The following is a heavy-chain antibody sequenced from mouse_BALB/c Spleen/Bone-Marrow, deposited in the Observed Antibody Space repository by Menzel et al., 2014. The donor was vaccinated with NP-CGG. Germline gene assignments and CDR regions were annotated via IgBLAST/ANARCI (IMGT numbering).Heavy chain of an antibody. D-gene: IGHD1-2*01. V-gene: IGHV4-1*02. J-gene: IGHJ3*01. CDR2: INPDSSTI. CDR1: GFDFSRYW. Sequence: EVMLVESGGGLVQPGGSLKLSCAASGFDFSRYWMTWVRQAPGKGLEWIGEINPDSSTINYAPSLKDKFIISRGNAKNTLYLQMSKARSEDTALYYCAKNYYYGYVAYWGQGTLVTVSA. CDR3: AKNYYYGYVAY.